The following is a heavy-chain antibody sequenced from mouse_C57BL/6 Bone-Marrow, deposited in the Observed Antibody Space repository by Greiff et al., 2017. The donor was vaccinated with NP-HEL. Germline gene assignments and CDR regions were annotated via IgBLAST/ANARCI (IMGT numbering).Heavy chain of an antibody. CDR2: ISSGSSTI. Sequence: VQLKESGGGLVKPGGSLKLSCAASGFTFSDYGMHWVRQAPEKGLEWVAYISSGSSTIYYADTVKGRFTISRDNAKNTLFLQMTSLRSEDTAMYYCARSRGSSPFAYWGQGTLVTVSA. V-gene: IGHV5-17*01. D-gene: IGHD1-1*01. J-gene: IGHJ3*01. CDR1: GFTFSDYG. CDR3: ARSRGSSPFAY.